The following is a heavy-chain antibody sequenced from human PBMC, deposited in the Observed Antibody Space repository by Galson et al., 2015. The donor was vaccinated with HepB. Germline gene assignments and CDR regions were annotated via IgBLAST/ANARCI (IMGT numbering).Heavy chain of an antibody. V-gene: IGHV3-21*01. Sequence: SLRLSCAASGFSFFSFSTYTMSWVRQAPGKGLEWVSSISSRATYIYYADSVKGRFTISRDDAKNSLYLQMNSLRAKDTAVYYCARVFRGNDYWGQGTLVTVSS. D-gene: IGHD3-10*01. CDR3: ARVFRGNDY. CDR2: ISSRATYI. J-gene: IGHJ4*02. CDR1: GFSFFSFSTYT.